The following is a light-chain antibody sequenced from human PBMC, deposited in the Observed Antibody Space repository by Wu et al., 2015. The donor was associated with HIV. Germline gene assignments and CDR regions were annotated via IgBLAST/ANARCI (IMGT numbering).Light chain of an antibody. CDR2: KAS. CDR1: QTISNW. Sequence: DIQMTQSPSTLSASVGDRVTITCRASQTISNWLAWYQQKPGKGPNLLIYKASSLEGGVPSRFSGSGSGTEFTLTISSLQPDDFATYYCQQYNAYPLTFGGGTKVEIK. V-gene: IGKV1-5*03. J-gene: IGKJ4*01. CDR3: QQYNAYPLT.